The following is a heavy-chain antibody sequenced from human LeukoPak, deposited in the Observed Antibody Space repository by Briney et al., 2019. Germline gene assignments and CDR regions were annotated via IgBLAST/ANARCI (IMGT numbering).Heavy chain of an antibody. D-gene: IGHD3-16*01. Sequence: SVKVSCKASGDSFSSYAITWVRQAPGQGLEWLGRVIPIFGTANYSQKFQGRVTITADIFSSTVYIEMTNLTSDDTAVYFCAKQGAVRQDYYMDVWGNGTTVSVS. CDR1: GDSFSSYA. V-gene: IGHV1-69*06. CDR3: AKQGAVRQDYYMDV. J-gene: IGHJ6*03. CDR2: VIPIFGTA.